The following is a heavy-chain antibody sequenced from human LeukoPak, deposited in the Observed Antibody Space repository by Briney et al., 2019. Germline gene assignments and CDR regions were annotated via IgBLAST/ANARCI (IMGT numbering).Heavy chain of an antibody. CDR3: ARYTSSWDGSYYYYGMDV. V-gene: IGHV4-59*01. Sequence: SETLSLTCTVSGGSISSYYWSWIRQPPGKGLEWIGYIYYSGSTNYNPSLKSRVTISVDTSKKQFSLKLSSVTAADTAVYYCARYTSSWDGSYYYYGMDVWGQGTTVTVSS. CDR1: GGSISSYY. D-gene: IGHD6-13*01. CDR2: IYYSGST. J-gene: IGHJ6*02.